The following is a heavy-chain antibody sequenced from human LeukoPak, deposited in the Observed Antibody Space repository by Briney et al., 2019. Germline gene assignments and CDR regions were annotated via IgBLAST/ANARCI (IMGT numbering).Heavy chain of an antibody. CDR2: ISPSGGST. D-gene: IGHD3-3*01. CDR3: ARGDIEWDY. Sequence: ASVKVSCKASGYTFITYHMHWVRQAPGQGLEWMGIISPSGGSTTYAQKFQGRVTMTGDTSTSTVYMELSSLRLEDTAVYYCARGDIEWDYWGQGTQVTVSS. V-gene: IGHV1-46*01. CDR1: GYTFITYH. J-gene: IGHJ4*02.